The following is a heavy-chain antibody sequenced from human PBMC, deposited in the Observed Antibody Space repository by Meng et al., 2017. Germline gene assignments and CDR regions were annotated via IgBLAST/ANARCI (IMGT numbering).Heavy chain of an antibody. Sequence: QVQLQESGPGLVTPSPTLSLTCTVSGGSISRGGYYWSWIRQHPGKGLEWIGYIYYSARTYYNPSLKSRVTISVDTSKNQFSLKLSSVTAADTAVYYCARSLTVTTVWFDPWGQGTLVTVSS. D-gene: IGHD4-17*01. V-gene: IGHV4-31*03. CDR3: ARSLTVTTVWFDP. CDR1: GGSISRGGYY. J-gene: IGHJ5*02. CDR2: IYYSART.